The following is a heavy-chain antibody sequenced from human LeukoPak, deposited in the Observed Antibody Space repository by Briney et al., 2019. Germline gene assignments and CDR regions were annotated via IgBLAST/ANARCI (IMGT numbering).Heavy chain of an antibody. D-gene: IGHD4-23*01. V-gene: IGHV3-23*01. J-gene: IGHJ4*02. CDR3: ASDYGGLTPGDY. Sequence: GGSLRLSCATSGLTFTRYAMSWVRQAPGKGLEWVSGISSSGGVTYSADSVKGRFTISRDNSKNTLYLQMNSLRAEDTAVYYCASDYGGLTPGDYWGQGTLVTVSS. CDR1: GLTFTRYA. CDR2: ISSSGGVT.